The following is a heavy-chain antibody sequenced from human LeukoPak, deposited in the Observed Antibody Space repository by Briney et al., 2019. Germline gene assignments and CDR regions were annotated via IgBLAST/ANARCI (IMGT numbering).Heavy chain of an antibody. CDR2: IYHSGST. V-gene: IGHV4-4*02. D-gene: IGHD6-13*01. CDR1: GGSISSSNW. Sequence: KPSGTLSLTCAVSGGSISSSNWWSWVRQPPGKGLEWIGEIYHSGSTNYNPSLKSRVTISVDTSKNQFSLKLSSVTAADTAVYYCAAPIQYSSSWNWFDPWGQGTLVTVSS. CDR3: AAPIQYSSSWNWFDP. J-gene: IGHJ5*02.